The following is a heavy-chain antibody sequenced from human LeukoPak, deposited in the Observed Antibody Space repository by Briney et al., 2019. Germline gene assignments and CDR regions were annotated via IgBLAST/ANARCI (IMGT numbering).Heavy chain of an antibody. CDR2: IQYDGSYK. Sequence: PGGSLRLSCGTSGFAFSFFGVHWVRQAPGKGLEWVAFIQYDGSYKFYADSVQGRFSISRDNSKNTLFLHMNSLATEDTAVYYCAKTSDQLLYSKLDFWGQGTLVTVSS. V-gene: IGHV3-30*02. CDR3: AKTSDQLLYSKLDF. CDR1: GFAFSFFG. J-gene: IGHJ4*02. D-gene: IGHD2-2*02.